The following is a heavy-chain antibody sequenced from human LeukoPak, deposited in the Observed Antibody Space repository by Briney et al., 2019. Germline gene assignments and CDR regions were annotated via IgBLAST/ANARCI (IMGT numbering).Heavy chain of an antibody. V-gene: IGHV4-39*01. CDR2: IYYSGST. J-gene: IGHJ4*02. Sequence: PSETLSLTCTVSGGSITSSSYYSGWIRQPPGKGLEWMRCIYYSGSTYYNPSLKSRVTISVDTSKNQFSLKLSSVTAADTAVYYCARQLGYCSSTRCYADKVDYWGQGTLVTVSS. D-gene: IGHD2-2*01. CDR3: ARQLGYCSSTRCYADKVDY. CDR1: GGSITSSSYY.